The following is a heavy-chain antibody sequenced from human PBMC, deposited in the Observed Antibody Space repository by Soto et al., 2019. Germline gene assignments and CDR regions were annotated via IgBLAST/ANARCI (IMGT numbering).Heavy chain of an antibody. CDR2: IYYSGST. J-gene: IGHJ5*02. CDR1: GGSISSGGCC. CDR3: ARDLKAPPGWFDP. V-gene: IGHV4-31*03. Sequence: QVQLQESGPGLVKPSETLSLTCTVSGGSISSGGCCWSWMLQHPGQGLEWIGYIYYSGSTYYNPSLKSRVTISVDTSKNQFSLKLSSVTAADTAVYYCARDLKAPPGWFDPWGQGTLVTVSS.